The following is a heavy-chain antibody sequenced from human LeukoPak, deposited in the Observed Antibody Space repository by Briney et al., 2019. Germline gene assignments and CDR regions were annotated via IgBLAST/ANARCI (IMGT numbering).Heavy chain of an antibody. Sequence: ASVKVSCKASGYTFTGYYVHWVRQAPGQGLEWMGWINSNSGGTNYAQKFQGRVTMTEDTSTDTAYMELSSLRSEDTAVYYCATDLGYGSGSYFGGMDVWGQGTTVTVSS. CDR3: ATDLGYGSGSYFGGMDV. CDR2: INSNSGGT. D-gene: IGHD3-10*01. CDR1: GYTFTGYY. J-gene: IGHJ6*02. V-gene: IGHV1-2*02.